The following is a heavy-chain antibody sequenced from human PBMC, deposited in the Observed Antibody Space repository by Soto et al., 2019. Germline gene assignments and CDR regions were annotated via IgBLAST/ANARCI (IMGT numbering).Heavy chain of an antibody. J-gene: IGHJ4*02. CDR2: IYYSGGT. V-gene: IGHV4-61*01. D-gene: IGHD2-15*01. CDR1: GDSVSSGSYY. Sequence: QVQLQESGPGLVKPSETLSLTCSVSGDSVSSGSYYWSWIRQPPGKGLEWIGYIYYSGGTNYNPSLKRRVTMSVDTSTNQFSLKLSSVTAADAAVYYCARILRSTAVDFWGQGTLVTVSS. CDR3: ARILRSTAVDF.